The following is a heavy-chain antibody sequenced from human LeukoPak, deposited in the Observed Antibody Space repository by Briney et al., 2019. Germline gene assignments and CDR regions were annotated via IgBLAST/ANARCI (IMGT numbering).Heavy chain of an antibody. CDR1: GGTFSSYA. V-gene: IGHV1-69*05. CDR3: ARRQLARGAFDI. J-gene: IGHJ3*02. Sequence: SVKVSCKASGGTFSSYAICWVRQPPGQGLEWMGGIIPILGTANYAQKFQGRVTITTDESTSTAYMELSSIRSGDTAVYYCARRQLARGAFDIWGQGTMVTVSS. CDR2: IIPILGTA. D-gene: IGHD6-13*01.